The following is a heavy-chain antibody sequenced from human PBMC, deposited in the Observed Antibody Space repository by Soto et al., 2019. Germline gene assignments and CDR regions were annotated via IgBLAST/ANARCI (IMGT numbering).Heavy chain of an antibody. CDR2: ITSTGGST. J-gene: IGHJ4*02. CDR1: GFTCSSNA. Sequence: GLPLRVSWAAAGFTCSSNAMSCVRQTPGKGLEWVSAITSTGGSTYYADSVKGRFTISRDNSKNTLFLQMNSLRAEDTAIYYCAKSVGSGWSKSDYWGQGTLVTVSS. CDR3: AKSVGSGWSKSDY. V-gene: IGHV3-23*01. D-gene: IGHD6-19*01.